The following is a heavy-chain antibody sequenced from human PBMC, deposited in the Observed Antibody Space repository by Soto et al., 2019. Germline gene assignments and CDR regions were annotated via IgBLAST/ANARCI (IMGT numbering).Heavy chain of an antibody. J-gene: IGHJ5*01. CDR1: GGSITNGDYY. CDR2: IYYSGST. V-gene: IGHV4-30-4*01. CDR3: ARIKSGYSDS. D-gene: IGHD3-3*01. Sequence: QVQLQESGPGLVKPSQTLSLTCTVSGGSITNGDYYWSWNRQPPGKGLEWIGFIYYSGSTYYNPSLESRITLSVDTSKNQFSLKMDSVTVADTAVHFCARIKSGYSDSWGQGTLVTVSS.